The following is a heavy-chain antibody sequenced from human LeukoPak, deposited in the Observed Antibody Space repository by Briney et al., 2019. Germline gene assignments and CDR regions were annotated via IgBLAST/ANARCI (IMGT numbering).Heavy chain of an antibody. D-gene: IGHD2-2*01. CDR1: GFTFSSYA. CDR2: ISYDGSNK. J-gene: IGHJ6*02. CDR3: ARDSRVPAAIYYYYGMDV. Sequence: GGSLRLSCAASGFTFSSYAMHWVRQAPGKGLEWVAVISYDGSNKYYPDSVKGRFTISRDNSKNTLYLQMNSLRAEDTAVYYCARDSRVPAAIYYYYGMDVWGQGTTVTVSS. V-gene: IGHV3-30*04.